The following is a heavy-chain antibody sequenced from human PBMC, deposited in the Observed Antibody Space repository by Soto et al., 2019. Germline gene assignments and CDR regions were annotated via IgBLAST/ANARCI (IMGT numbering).Heavy chain of an antibody. J-gene: IGHJ3*02. V-gene: IGHV5-51*01. CDR1: GYTFTGHW. CDR2: IHPGDSDT. Sequence: GEALKLSCPCSGYTFTGHWIGWVRQMPGKGLEWMGIIHPGDSDTRYSPSSQGQVTISADKSISTAFLQWSSLRASDTAMYYCARHWDSFDIWGQGTMVTVSS. CDR3: ARHWDSFDI.